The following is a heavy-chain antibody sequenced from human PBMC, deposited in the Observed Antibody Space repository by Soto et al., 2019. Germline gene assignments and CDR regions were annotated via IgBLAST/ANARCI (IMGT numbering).Heavy chain of an antibody. CDR3: TRSPGHAGDFFDDNGMDV. CDR1: GASSRSFY. D-gene: IGHD3-10*01. J-gene: IGHJ6*02. V-gene: IGHV4-59*03. CDR2: SYTIDST. Sequence: YETLWLTWSVSGASSRSFYWHWIRQPPGKGLEWIGYSYTIDSTRYGSSLQRRVTISVETSKSQFYLRLDCVSAADTAVYYCTRSPGHAGDFFDDNGMDVWGHGTADTVSS.